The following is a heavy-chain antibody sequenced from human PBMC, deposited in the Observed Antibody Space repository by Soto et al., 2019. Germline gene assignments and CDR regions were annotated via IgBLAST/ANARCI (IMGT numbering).Heavy chain of an antibody. J-gene: IGHJ3*02. V-gene: IGHV1-24*01. CDR3: ARGTRTFDI. CDR1: GHTLTELS. CDR2: FDPEDGEI. Sequence: ASVKVSCKVSGHTLTELSVHWVRQAPGKGLEWMGGFDPEDGEIIHAQKFQGRVTMTENTSAGAAYMEVSSLKSEDTAVYYCARGTRTFDIWGQGTMVTVSS.